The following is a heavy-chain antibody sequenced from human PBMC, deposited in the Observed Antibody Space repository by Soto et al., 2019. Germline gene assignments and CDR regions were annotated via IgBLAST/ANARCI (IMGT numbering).Heavy chain of an antibody. CDR3: ARVVATIRPHYFDY. J-gene: IGHJ4*02. V-gene: IGHV4-34*01. CDR1: RRSFSGFY. CDR2: INHSGST. Sequence: ETLSRTCAVYRRSFSGFYWSWIRQPPVKGLEWIGEINHSGSTNYNPSLKSRVTISVDTSKNQFSLKLSSVTAADTAVYYCARVVATIRPHYFDYWGQGTLVTVSS. D-gene: IGHD5-12*01.